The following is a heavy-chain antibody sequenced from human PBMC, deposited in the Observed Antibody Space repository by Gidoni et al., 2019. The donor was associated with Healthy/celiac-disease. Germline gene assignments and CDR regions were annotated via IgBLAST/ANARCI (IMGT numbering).Heavy chain of an antibody. V-gene: IGHV3-23*01. CDR1: GFTFSSYA. CDR3: AKSLYDSTQRWAFDI. J-gene: IGHJ3*02. D-gene: IGHD3-22*01. Sequence: EVQLLESGGGLVQPGGSMRLSCAASGFTFSSYAMSWVRQAPGKGLELVSAISGSGGSTYYADSVKGRFTISRDNSKNTLYLQMNSLRAEDTAVYYCAKSLYDSTQRWAFDIWGQGTMVTVSS. CDR2: ISGSGGST.